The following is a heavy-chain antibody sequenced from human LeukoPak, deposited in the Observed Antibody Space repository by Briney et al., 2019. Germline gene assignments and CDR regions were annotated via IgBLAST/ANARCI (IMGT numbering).Heavy chain of an antibody. J-gene: IGHJ4*02. CDR3: AREDSGYSYGLRPFDY. Sequence: GGSLGLSCAASGFTFNNYYMNWVRQAPGKGLVWVSLINSDGSNTDYADSVKGRFSISRDNAKNTLYLQMNSLRAEDTAVYYCAREDSGYSYGLRPFDYWGQGTLVTVSS. CDR1: GFTFNNYY. D-gene: IGHD5-18*01. CDR2: INSDGSNT. V-gene: IGHV3-74*01.